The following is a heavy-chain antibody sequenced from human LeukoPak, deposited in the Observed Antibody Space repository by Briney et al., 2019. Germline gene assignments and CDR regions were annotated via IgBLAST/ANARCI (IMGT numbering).Heavy chain of an antibody. CDR1: GGTFSSYA. V-gene: IGHV1-69*01. D-gene: IGHD4-11*01. CDR3: ASPHGYSNYDLLDI. Sequence: SVKVSCKASGGTFSSYAISWVRQAPGEGLEWMGGIIPIFGTANYAQKFQGRVTITADESTSTAYMELSSLRAEDTAVYYCASPHGYSNYDLLDIWGQGTMVTVSS. J-gene: IGHJ3*02. CDR2: IIPIFGTA.